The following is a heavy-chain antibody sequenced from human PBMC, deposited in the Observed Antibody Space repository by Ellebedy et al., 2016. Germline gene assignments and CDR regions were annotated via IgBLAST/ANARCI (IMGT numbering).Heavy chain of an antibody. CDR3: ARHSYDFWSGYYGYFDY. D-gene: IGHD3-3*01. CDR1: GGSISSYY. J-gene: IGHJ4*02. V-gene: IGHV4-59*08. Sequence: SETLSLTCTVSGGSISSYYWSWIRQPPGKGLEWIGYIYYSGSTNHNPSLKSRVTISVDTSKNQFSLKLSSVTAADTAVYYCARHSYDFWSGYYGYFDYWGQGTLVTVS. CDR2: IYYSGST.